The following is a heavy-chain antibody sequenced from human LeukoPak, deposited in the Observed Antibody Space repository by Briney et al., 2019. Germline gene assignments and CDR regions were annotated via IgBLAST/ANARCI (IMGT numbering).Heavy chain of an antibody. CDR3: ARNVVVPAASYYYYYYMDV. J-gene: IGHJ6*03. V-gene: IGHV1-69*13. D-gene: IGHD2-2*01. CDR1: GGTFSIYA. CDR2: IIPIFGTA. Sequence: SVTVSFKGSGGTFSIYAISWVRQAPGRGGEWVGGIIPIFGTANYAQKFQGRVTITADESTSTAYMELSSLRSEDTAVYYCARNVVVPAASYYYYYYMDVWGKGTTVTVSS.